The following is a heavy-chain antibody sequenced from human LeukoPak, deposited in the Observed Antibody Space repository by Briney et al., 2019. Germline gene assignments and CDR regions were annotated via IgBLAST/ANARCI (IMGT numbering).Heavy chain of an antibody. V-gene: IGHV4-34*01. CDR3: AGDSFGSGSLCPFQH. CDR1: GGSFSGYY. CDR2: INHSGST. J-gene: IGHJ1*01. Sequence: SETLSLTCAVYGGSFSGYYWSWIRQPPGKGLEWIGEINHSGSTNYNPSLKSRVTISVKTSKNQFSLKLGSVTAAGPAVYYCAGDSFGSGSLCPFQHWGQGTLVTVSS. D-gene: IGHD3-10*01.